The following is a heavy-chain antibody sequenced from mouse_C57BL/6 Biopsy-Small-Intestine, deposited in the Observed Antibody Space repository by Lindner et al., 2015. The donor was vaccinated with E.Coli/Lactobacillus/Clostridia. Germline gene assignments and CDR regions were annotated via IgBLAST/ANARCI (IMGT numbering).Heavy chain of an antibody. V-gene: IGHV1-81*01. CDR3: ARALGLGYFDY. D-gene: IGHD4-1*01. Sequence: VQLQESGAELARPGASVKLSCKASGYTFTSYGISWVKQRTGQGLEWIGEIYPRGGNAYYNEKFKGKATLTADKSSSTAYMQLSSLTSEDSAVYFCARALGLGYFDYWGQGTTLTVSS. CDR2: IYPRGGNA. J-gene: IGHJ2*01. CDR1: GYTFTSYG.